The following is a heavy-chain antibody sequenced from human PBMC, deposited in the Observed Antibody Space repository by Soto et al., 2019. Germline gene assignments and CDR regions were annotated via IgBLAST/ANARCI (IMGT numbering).Heavy chain of an antibody. CDR2: INHSGST. CDR3: ARGSPYDYVWGSYRNQFDY. D-gene: IGHD3-16*02. Sequence: SETLSLTCAVYGGSFSGYYWSWIRQPPGKGLEWIGEINHSGSTNYNPSLKSRVTISVDTSKNQFSLKLSSVTAADTAVYYCARGSPYDYVWGSYRNQFDYWSQGTLVTVSS. V-gene: IGHV4-34*01. J-gene: IGHJ4*02. CDR1: GGSFSGYY.